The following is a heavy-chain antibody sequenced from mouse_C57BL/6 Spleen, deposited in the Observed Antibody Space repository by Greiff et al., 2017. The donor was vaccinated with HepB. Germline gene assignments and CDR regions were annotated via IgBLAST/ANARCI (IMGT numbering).Heavy chain of an antibody. D-gene: IGHD2-4*01. V-gene: IGHV1-22*01. J-gene: IGHJ3*01. CDR2: INPNNGGT. CDR3: ARGGIYYDYDGGFAY. Sequence: VQLKQSGPELVKPGASVKMSCKASGYTFTDYNMHWVKQSHGKSLEWIGYINPNNGGTSYNQKFKGKATLTVNKSSSTAYMELRSLTSEDSAVYYCARGGIYYDYDGGFAYWGQGTLVTVSA. CDR1: GYTFTDYN.